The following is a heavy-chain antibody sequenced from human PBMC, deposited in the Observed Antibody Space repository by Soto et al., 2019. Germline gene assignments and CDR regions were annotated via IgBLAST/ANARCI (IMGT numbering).Heavy chain of an antibody. V-gene: IGHV3-7*04. CDR1: GFTFSSYW. D-gene: IGHD3-9*01. CDR3: ARDPVLRYFDWYRGYYYYGMDV. CDR2: IKQDGSEK. Sequence: AGSLRLSCAASGFTFSSYWMTWVRQAPGKGLEWVANIKQDGSEKYYVDSVKGRFTISRDNAKNSLYLQMNSLRAEDTAVYYCARDPVLRYFDWYRGYYYYGMDVWGQGTTVTVS. J-gene: IGHJ6*02.